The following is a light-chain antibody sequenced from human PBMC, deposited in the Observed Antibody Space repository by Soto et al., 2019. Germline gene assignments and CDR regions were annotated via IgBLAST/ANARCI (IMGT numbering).Light chain of an antibody. Sequence: DIQMTQSPSSLSASVGDRVTITCRASQSISNYLNWYQQKPGKAPKLLMFAAFSLQSGVPSRFSGGGSGADFTLTISSLQPEDFATYDCQQSYSTPRTFGQGTKVEIK. CDR3: QQSYSTPRT. J-gene: IGKJ1*01. CDR1: QSISNY. V-gene: IGKV1-39*01. CDR2: AAF.